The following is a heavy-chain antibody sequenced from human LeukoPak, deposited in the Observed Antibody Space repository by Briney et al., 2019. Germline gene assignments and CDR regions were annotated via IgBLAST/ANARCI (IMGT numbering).Heavy chain of an antibody. D-gene: IGHD5-12*01. CDR1: GFTFSNYG. CDR2: ISDDGDNK. J-gene: IGHJ4*02. CDR3: ARTYSGYDRYFDY. Sequence: PGGSLRLSCAASGFTFSNYGMHWVRQPPGKGLEWVTFISDDGDNKHYADSVKGRLTASRDNSKSTLFLQMNSLRAEDTAVYYCARTYSGYDRYFDYWGQGTLVTVSS. V-gene: IGHV3-30*03.